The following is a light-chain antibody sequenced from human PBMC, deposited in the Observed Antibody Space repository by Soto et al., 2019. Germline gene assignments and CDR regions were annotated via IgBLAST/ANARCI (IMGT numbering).Light chain of an antibody. J-gene: IGKJ5*01. CDR2: AAS. CDR1: QSISNF. V-gene: IGKV1-39*01. Sequence: DIQITHSPSSLSASLVDRVTITFRASQSISNFLNWFQHKPGKAPKVLISAASTLQSGVPSRFSGSVSGTDFTLTISSLQPEDSASYYCQQYYNSVLTFGGGTRLEIK. CDR3: QQYYNSVLT.